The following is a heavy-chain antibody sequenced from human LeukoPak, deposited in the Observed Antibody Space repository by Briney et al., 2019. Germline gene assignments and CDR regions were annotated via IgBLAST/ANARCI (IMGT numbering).Heavy chain of an antibody. D-gene: IGHD3-16*01. V-gene: IGHV4-59*04. Sequence: PSETLSLTCTVSGGSISSYYWSWIRQPPGKGLEWIGCIYYRGSTYYNPSLKSRVTISVDTSKNHFSLKLSSVTAADTAVYYCARRNWGSSRIDYWGQGTLVTVSS. CDR3: ARRNWGSSRIDY. J-gene: IGHJ4*02. CDR1: GGSISSYY. CDR2: IYYRGST.